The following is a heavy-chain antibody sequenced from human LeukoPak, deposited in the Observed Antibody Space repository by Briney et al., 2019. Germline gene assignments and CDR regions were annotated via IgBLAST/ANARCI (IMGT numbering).Heavy chain of an antibody. CDR3: TTDLYARGQTNDY. Sequence: PGGSLRLSCAASGFTFSNAWMSWVRQAPGKGLEWVGRIRSKSDGGTKDYAAHVKGRFTISIDDSKNTLYLQMNSLKTEDTAVYYCTTDLYARGQTNDYWGQGTLVTVSS. CDR1: GFTFSNAW. D-gene: IGHD5/OR15-5a*01. J-gene: IGHJ4*02. CDR2: IRSKSDGGTK. V-gene: IGHV3-15*01.